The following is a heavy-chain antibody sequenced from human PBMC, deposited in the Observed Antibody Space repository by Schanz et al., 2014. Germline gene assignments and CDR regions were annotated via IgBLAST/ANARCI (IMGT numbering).Heavy chain of an antibody. D-gene: IGHD2-21*02. V-gene: IGHV3-53*01. CDR2: MYINSGST. Sequence: EVQLVESGGGLIQPGGSLRLSCAVSGFTVNTNYMSWVRQAPGKGLEWISSMYINSGSTQYADSVKGRFIISRDSSKNTLFLQMNNLRAEDTAVYYCARGDTAGDYWGQGTLVTVSS. CDR1: GFTVNTNY. CDR3: ARGDTAGDY. J-gene: IGHJ4*02.